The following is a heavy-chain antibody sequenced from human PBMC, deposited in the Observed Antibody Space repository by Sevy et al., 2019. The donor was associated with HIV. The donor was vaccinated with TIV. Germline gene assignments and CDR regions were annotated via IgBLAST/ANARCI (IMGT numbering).Heavy chain of an antibody. CDR3: SRSVLASYFDY. V-gene: IGHV5-51*01. CDR2: IYPGDSDV. Sequence: GGSLRLSCKGSGYNFPNYGIAWVRQMPGKDLEWMGIIYPGDSDVRYSQSFQGQVTFSADKSISTAYLQWSSLKASDSAIDYCSRSVLASYFDYWGQGTLVTVSS. D-gene: IGHD3-3*02. CDR1: GYNFPNYG. J-gene: IGHJ4*02.